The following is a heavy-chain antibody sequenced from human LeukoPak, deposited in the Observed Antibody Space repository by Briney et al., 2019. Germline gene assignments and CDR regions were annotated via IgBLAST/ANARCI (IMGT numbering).Heavy chain of an antibody. CDR1: GYSFTNYY. CDR3: ARAGFTTMVRGVIITLDAFDI. J-gene: IGHJ3*02. V-gene: IGHV1-46*01. D-gene: IGHD3-10*01. CDR2: INPGGGST. Sequence: ASVKVSCKASGYSFTNYYLHWGRQAPGQGFEWMGIINPGGGSTTYAQKFQGRVTMTRDTSTSTVYMELSSLRSEDTAVYYCARAGFTTMVRGVIITLDAFDIWGQGTMVTVSS.